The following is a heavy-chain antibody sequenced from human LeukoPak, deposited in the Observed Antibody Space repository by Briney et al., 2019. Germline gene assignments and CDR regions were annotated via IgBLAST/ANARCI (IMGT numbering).Heavy chain of an antibody. CDR3: ARGEVTASLDY. Sequence: SETLSLTCTVSGGSISSYYWSWIRQPPGKGLEWIGYIYYSGSTNYNPSLKSRVTISVDTSKNQFSLKLSSATAADTAVYYCARGEVTASLDYWGQGTLVTVSS. J-gene: IGHJ4*02. D-gene: IGHD2-21*02. CDR2: IYYSGST. CDR1: GGSISSYY. V-gene: IGHV4-59*01.